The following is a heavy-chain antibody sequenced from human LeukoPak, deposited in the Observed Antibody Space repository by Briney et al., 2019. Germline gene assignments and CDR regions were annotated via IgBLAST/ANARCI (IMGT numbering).Heavy chain of an antibody. CDR3: ARDLSAFDI. D-gene: IGHD3-16*02. CDR2: ISGSGSRT. Sequence: GGSLRLSCAASGFSFRAYAMSWVRQAPGKGLEWVSGISGSGSRTDYADSVKGRFTISRDNFKKTLYVQMNSLRAEDTAVYYCARDLSAFDIWGQGTMVTVSS. J-gene: IGHJ3*02. V-gene: IGHV3-23*01. CDR1: GFSFRAYA.